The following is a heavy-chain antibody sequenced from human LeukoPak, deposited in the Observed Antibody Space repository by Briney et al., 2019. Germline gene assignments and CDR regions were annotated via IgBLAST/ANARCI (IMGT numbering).Heavy chain of an antibody. D-gene: IGHD3-22*01. Sequence: GGSLRLSCAASGFSFSFYWMHWVRQAPGKGPVWVSRIKTDGSIADYADSVKGRFTISRDNAKNSLYLQMNSLRAEDTAVYYCARGSDYDNIDYWGQGTLVTVSS. V-gene: IGHV3-74*01. CDR3: ARGSDYDNIDY. J-gene: IGHJ4*02. CDR2: IKTDGSIA. CDR1: GFSFSFYW.